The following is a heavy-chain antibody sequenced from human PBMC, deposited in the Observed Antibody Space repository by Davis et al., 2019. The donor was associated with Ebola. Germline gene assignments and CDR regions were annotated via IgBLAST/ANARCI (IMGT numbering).Heavy chain of an antibody. CDR2: IFSNDEK. J-gene: IGHJ6*02. Sequence: SGPTLVKPTETLTLTCTVSGFSLSNARMGVSWIRQPPGKALEWLAHIFSNDEKSYSTSLKSRLTISKDTSKSQVVLTMTNMDPVDTATYYCARIGAFGSGWLYYYYGMDVWGQGTTVTVSS. V-gene: IGHV2-26*01. CDR3: ARIGAFGSGWLYYYYGMDV. CDR1: GFSLSNARMG. D-gene: IGHD6-19*01.